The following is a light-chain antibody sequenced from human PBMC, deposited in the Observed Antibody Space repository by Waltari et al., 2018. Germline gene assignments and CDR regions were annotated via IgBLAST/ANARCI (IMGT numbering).Light chain of an antibody. CDR2: LGS. V-gene: IGKV2-28*01. J-gene: IGKJ3*01. CDR1: QSLLHSNGYNY. Sequence: DIVMTQSPLSLPVTPGEPASIPCRFSQSLLHSNGYNYLDWYLQKPGQSPQLLIYLGSNRASGVPDRFSGSGSGTDFTLKISRVEAEDVGVYYCMQALQTPLTFGPGTKVDIK. CDR3: MQALQTPLT.